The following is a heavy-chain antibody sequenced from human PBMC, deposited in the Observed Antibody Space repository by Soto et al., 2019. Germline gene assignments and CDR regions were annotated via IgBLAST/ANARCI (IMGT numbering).Heavy chain of an antibody. CDR3: AREKGYISGPKNFDY. CDR1: GASISSGDYF. J-gene: IGHJ4*02. D-gene: IGHD5-12*01. Sequence: SETLSLTCTVSGASISSGDYFWSWIRQSPGKGLEWIGYIYDSGSSYYNPSLKSRVTMSVDTSKNQFSLKLRSVTAADTAVYYCAREKGYISGPKNFDYWGQGTLVTSPQ. CDR2: IYDSGSS. V-gene: IGHV4-30-4*01.